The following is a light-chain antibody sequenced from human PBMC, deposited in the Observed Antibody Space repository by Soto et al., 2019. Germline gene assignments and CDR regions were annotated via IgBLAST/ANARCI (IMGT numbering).Light chain of an antibody. CDR2: DAS. CDR3: QQYNSYWT. J-gene: IGKJ1*01. Sequence: DIQMTQSPSTLYASVGDRVIITCRASQSISSWLAWYQQKPGKAPKLLIYDASSLESGVPSRFSGSGSGTEFTLTISSLQPDDFATYYCQQYNSYWTFGQGTKVEIK. V-gene: IGKV1-5*01. CDR1: QSISSW.